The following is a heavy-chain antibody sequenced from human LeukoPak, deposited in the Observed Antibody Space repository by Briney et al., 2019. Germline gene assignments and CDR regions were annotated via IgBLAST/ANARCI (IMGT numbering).Heavy chain of an antibody. D-gene: IGHD3-22*01. V-gene: IGHV1-69*13. CDR1: GGTFSSYA. CDR3: ARVNGVTYYYDSSGYYENWFDP. CDR2: IIPIFGTA. Sequence: ASVKVSCKASGGTFSSYAISWVRQAPGQGLEWMRGIIPIFGTANYAQKFQGRVTITADESTSTAYMELSSLRSEDTAVYYCARVNGVTYYYDSSGYYENWFDPWGQGTLVTVSS. J-gene: IGHJ5*02.